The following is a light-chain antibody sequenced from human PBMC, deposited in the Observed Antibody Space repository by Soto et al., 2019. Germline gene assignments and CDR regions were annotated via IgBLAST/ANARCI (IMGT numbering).Light chain of an antibody. CDR3: SSYSSSSTPYV. CDR1: SSDVGGYNY. J-gene: IGLJ1*01. Sequence: QSALTQPASVSGSPGQSITISCTGTSSDVGGYNYVSWYQHHPGKAPKVMIYDVSNRPSGVSNRFPGSKSGNTASLTISGLQAEDEADYYCSSYSSSSTPYVFGSGTKVTVL. V-gene: IGLV2-14*03. CDR2: DVS.